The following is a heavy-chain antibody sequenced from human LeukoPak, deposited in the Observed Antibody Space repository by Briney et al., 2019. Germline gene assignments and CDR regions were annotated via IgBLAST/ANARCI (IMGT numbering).Heavy chain of an antibody. CDR3: ARSSGSYTTFDY. D-gene: IGHD1-26*01. CDR1: GGSINSYY. V-gene: IGHV4-59*01. CDR2: IFYSGRT. Sequence: SETLSLTCTISGGSINSYYWSWMRQSPGKGLVWVGYIFYSGRTKYNTYLASRVTMSVDTSKNQFSLRLSPMTAADTAVYYCARSSGSYTTFDYWGQGTLVTVSS. J-gene: IGHJ4*02.